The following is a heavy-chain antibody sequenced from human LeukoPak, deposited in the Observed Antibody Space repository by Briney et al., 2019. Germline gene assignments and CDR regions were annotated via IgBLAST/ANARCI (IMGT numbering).Heavy chain of an antibody. CDR2: ISGSGGST. CDR3: ARAPRGYSYGALFDY. D-gene: IGHD5-18*01. J-gene: IGHJ4*02. Sequence: GGSLRLSCAASGFTFSSYAMSWVRQAPGKGLEWVSAISGSGGSTYYADSVKGRFTISRDNSKNTLYLQINSLRAEDTAVYYCARAPRGYSYGALFDYWGQGTLVTVSS. V-gene: IGHV3-23*01. CDR1: GFTFSSYA.